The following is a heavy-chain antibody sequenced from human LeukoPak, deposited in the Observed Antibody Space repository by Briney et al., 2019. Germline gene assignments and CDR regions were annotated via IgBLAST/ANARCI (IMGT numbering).Heavy chain of an antibody. CDR1: GYSISSGYY. Sequence: SETLSLTCTVSGYSISSGYYWGWIRQPPGKGLDWIGSFYHGGSTYYNPSLKSRVTISVDTSKNQFSLRLSSVTAADTAVYYYARIHSGSDEVDYWGQGTLVTVSS. V-gene: IGHV4-38-2*02. J-gene: IGHJ4*02. CDR2: FYHGGST. D-gene: IGHD1-26*01. CDR3: ARIHSGSDEVDY.